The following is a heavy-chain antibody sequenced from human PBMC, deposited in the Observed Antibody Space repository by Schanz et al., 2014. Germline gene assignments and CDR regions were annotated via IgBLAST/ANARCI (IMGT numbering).Heavy chain of an antibody. CDR2: ISDYNADT. CDR3: ARDRVYRFLKGENRFYFDY. CDR1: GYTFTSYV. J-gene: IGHJ4*02. D-gene: IGHD3-3*01. Sequence: QVQLVQSGAEVKKPGASVKVSCKASGYTFTSYVISWVRQAPGQGPEWMGWISDYNADTKYAQKVQGRVTMTTDTSTSTAYMELRSLTSDDTAVYYCARDRVYRFLKGENRFYFDYWGQGTLVIVSS. V-gene: IGHV1-18*04.